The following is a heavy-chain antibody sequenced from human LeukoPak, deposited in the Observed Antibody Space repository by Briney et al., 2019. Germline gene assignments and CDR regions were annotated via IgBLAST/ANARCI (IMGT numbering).Heavy chain of an antibody. CDR2: INPNSGGT. CDR1: GYTFTGYY. CDR3: ARGGIQLWLYFDY. V-gene: IGHV1-2*02. Sequence: ASVKVSCKASGYTFTGYYMHWVRQAPGQGLEWMGWINPNSGGTNYAQKFQGRVTMTRDMSTSTVYMELSSLRSEDTAVYYCARGGIQLWLYFDYWGQGTLVTASS. D-gene: IGHD5-18*01. J-gene: IGHJ4*02.